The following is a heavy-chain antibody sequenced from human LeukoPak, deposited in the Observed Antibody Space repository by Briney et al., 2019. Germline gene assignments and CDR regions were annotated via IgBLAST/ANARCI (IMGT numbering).Heavy chain of an antibody. Sequence: GGSLRLSCAASGFTFSSYGMHWVRQAPGKGLEWVAVISYDGSNKYYADSVKGRFTISRDNSKNTLYLQMNSLRAEDTAVYYCARHWGSGSYLPDYWGQGTLVTVSS. CDR1: GFTFSSYG. D-gene: IGHD3-10*01. J-gene: IGHJ4*02. V-gene: IGHV3-30*03. CDR3: ARHWGSGSYLPDY. CDR2: ISYDGSNK.